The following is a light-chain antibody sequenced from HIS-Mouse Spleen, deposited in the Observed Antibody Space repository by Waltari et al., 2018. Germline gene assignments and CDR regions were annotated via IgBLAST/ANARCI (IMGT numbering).Light chain of an antibody. CDR1: ALPQKY. J-gene: IGLJ2*01. Sequence: SYELTQPPSVSVSPGQTARIPGPEDALPQKYADWYQQKSGQAPVLVIFEDSKRPSGIPERFSGSSSGTMATLTISGAQVEDEADYYCYSTDSSGNHRVFGGGTKLTVL. V-gene: IGLV3-10*01. CDR3: YSTDSSGNHRV. CDR2: EDS.